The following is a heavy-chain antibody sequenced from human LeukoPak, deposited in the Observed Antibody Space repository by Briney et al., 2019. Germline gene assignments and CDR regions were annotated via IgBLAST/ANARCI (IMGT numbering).Heavy chain of an antibody. J-gene: IGHJ4*02. CDR3: AKVSATADY. V-gene: IGHV3-30*02. Sequence: GGSLRLSCVASGFTFSSYGMHWVRQAPGKGLEWVAVIWYDGNNKYYADSVKGRFTISRGNSKNTLYLQMNSLRAEDTAVYYCAKVSATADYWGREPWSPSPQ. CDR1: GFTFSSYG. CDR2: IWYDGNNK. D-gene: IGHD6-25*01.